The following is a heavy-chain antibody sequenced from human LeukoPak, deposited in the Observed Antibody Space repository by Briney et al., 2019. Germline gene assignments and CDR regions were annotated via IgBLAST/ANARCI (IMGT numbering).Heavy chain of an antibody. J-gene: IGHJ3*02. CDR2: IRSKTNNYAT. CDR3: ARYSGSYPHDAFDI. D-gene: IGHD1-26*01. V-gene: IGHV3-73*01. CDR1: GFTFSGSA. Sequence: PGGSLRLSCAASGFTFSGSALHWVRQASGKGLEWIGRIRSKTNNYATTYAASVTGRFTISRDDAENTAYLQMNSLKTEDTAVYYCARYSGSYPHDAFDIWGQGTMVTVSS.